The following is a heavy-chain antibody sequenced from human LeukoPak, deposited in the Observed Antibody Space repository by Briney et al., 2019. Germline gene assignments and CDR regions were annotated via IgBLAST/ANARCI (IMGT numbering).Heavy chain of an antibody. Sequence: ASVKVSCKASGYTFTSYDINWVRQATGQGLEWMGWMNPNSGNTGYAQKFQGRVTMTRNTSISTAYMELSSLRSEDTAVYYCARRYFDSSGSYNPYYFDYWGQGTLVTVSS. CDR3: ARRYFDSSGSYNPYYFDY. CDR1: GYTFTSYD. J-gene: IGHJ4*02. D-gene: IGHD3-22*01. CDR2: MNPNSGNT. V-gene: IGHV1-8*01.